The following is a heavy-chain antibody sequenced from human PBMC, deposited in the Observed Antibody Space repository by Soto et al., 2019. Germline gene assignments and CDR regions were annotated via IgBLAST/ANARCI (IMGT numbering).Heavy chain of an antibody. J-gene: IGHJ4*02. Sequence: EXSVKVSCKASVYTFTSYGISWVRQAPGQGLEWMGWISAYNGNTNYAQKLQGRVTMTTDTSTSTAYMELRSLRSDDTAVYYCARVSSYYYDSSGYYAYWGQGTLVTVSS. V-gene: IGHV1-18*01. CDR1: VYTFTSYG. CDR2: ISAYNGNT. CDR3: ARVSSYYYDSSGYYAY. D-gene: IGHD3-22*01.